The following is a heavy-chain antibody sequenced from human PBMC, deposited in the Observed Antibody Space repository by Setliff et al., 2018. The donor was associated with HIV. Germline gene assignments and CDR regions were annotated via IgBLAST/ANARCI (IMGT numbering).Heavy chain of an antibody. J-gene: IGHJ4*02. CDR2: MSGDANSQ. Sequence: PGGSLRLSCAASGFTFSSYEMHWVRQAPGKGLEWVAVMSGDANSQYYADSVRGRFTISRDNSKNTVYLQMNSLTTEDTAVYYCAKDLLVGLFDYWGQGTLVTVSS. CDR1: GFTFSSYE. CDR3: AKDLLVGLFDY. D-gene: IGHD1-26*01. V-gene: IGHV3-30*01.